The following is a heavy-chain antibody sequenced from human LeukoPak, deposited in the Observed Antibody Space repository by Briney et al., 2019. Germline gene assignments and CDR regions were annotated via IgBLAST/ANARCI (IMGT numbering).Heavy chain of an antibody. CDR1: GGSISSYY. CDR2: IYYSGST. Sequence: PSETLSLTCTVSGGSISSYYWSWIRQPPGKGLEWIGYIYYSGSTNYNPSLKSRVTISVDTSKNQFSLKLSSVTAADTAVYYCARARPPGYCSGGSCSPINWFDPWGQGTLVTVS. CDR3: ARARPPGYCSGGSCSPINWFDP. V-gene: IGHV4-59*01. D-gene: IGHD2-15*01. J-gene: IGHJ5*02.